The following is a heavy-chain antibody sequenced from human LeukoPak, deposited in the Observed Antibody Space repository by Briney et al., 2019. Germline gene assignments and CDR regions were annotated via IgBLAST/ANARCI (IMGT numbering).Heavy chain of an antibody. CDR2: IYGGGST. V-gene: IGHV3-66*01. D-gene: IGHD3-10*01. J-gene: IGHJ4*02. Sequence: GGSLRLSCAASGFSVSSNYMSWVRQAPGRGLEWVSVIYGGGSTYYADSVKGRFTISRDDSKDTLYLQMNSLKTEDTAVYYCATDLGNYGHGAFDYWGQGTLVTVSS. CDR1: GFSVSSNY. CDR3: ATDLGNYGHGAFDY.